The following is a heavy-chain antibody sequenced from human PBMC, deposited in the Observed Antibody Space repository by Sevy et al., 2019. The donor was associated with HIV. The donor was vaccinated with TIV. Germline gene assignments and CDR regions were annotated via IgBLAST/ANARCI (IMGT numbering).Heavy chain of an antibody. CDR2: IIPIFGTA. CDR3: ARGGRHCSSTSCYSWFDP. J-gene: IGHJ5*02. D-gene: IGHD2-2*02. Sequence: ASVKVSCKASGGTFSSYAISWVRQAPGQGLEWMGGIIPIFGTANYTQKFQGRDTITADESTSTAYMELSSLRSEDMSVYYCARGGRHCSSTSCYSWFDPWGQGTLVTVSS. CDR1: GGTFSSYA. V-gene: IGHV1-69*13.